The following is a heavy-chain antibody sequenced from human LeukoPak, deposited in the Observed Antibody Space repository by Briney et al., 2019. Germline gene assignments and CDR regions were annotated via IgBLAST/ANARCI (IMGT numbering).Heavy chain of an antibody. V-gene: IGHV1-2*02. CDR1: GYTFTGYY. D-gene: IGHD2-21*01. CDR3: ARTLLGGERWSDP. CDR2: INPNSGGT. J-gene: IGHJ5*02. Sequence: VSVKVSCKASGYTFTGYYMHWVRQAPGQGLGWMGWINPNSGGTNYAQKFQGRVTMTRDTSISTAYMELSRLRSDDTAVYYCARTLLGGERWSDPWGQGTLVTVSS.